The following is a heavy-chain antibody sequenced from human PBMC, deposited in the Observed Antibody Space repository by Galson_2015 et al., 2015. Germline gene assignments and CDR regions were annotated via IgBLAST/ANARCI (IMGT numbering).Heavy chain of an antibody. Sequence: SLRLSCAASGFTFDDYAMHWVRQAPGKGLEWVSGINSDGSSTSYADSVKGRFTISRDNAKNTLYLQMHSLRAEYKDVYYCRKVPASTRTLKYPYYFYYMDFWDKATTVTVSS. J-gene: IGHJ6*03. D-gene: IGHD2-2*01. CDR1: GFTFDDYA. V-gene: IGHV3-74*01. CDR2: INSDGSST. CDR3: RKVPASTRTLKYPYYFYYMDF.